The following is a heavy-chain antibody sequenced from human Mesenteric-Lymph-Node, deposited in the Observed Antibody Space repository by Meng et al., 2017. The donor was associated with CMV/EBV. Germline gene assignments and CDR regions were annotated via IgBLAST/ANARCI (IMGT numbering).Heavy chain of an antibody. CDR2: IAYDGSNK. CDR3: ARAINYYDSSGYYDDY. CDR1: FTLSSYS. Sequence: FTLSSYSTHGVSQVPGKGLECVAVIAYDGSNKDYADSVKGRFTISRDNSKNTLYLKMNSLRAEDTAVYYCARAINYYDSSGYYDDYWGQGTLVTVSS. V-gene: IGHV3-30-3*01. D-gene: IGHD3-22*01. J-gene: IGHJ4*02.